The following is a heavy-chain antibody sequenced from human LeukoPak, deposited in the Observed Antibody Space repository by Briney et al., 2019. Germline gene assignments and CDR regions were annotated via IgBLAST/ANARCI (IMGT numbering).Heavy chain of an antibody. V-gene: IGHV1-18*04. CDR3: ARGYDYPNWFDP. Sequence: ASVTVSCTASGYTFTSYYMHWVRQAPGQGLEWMGWISAYNGNTNYAQRLQGRVTMTTDTSTSTAYMELRSLRSDDTAVYYCARGYDYPNWFDPWGQGTLVTVSS. D-gene: IGHD5-12*01. CDR2: ISAYNGNT. CDR1: GYTFTSYY. J-gene: IGHJ5*02.